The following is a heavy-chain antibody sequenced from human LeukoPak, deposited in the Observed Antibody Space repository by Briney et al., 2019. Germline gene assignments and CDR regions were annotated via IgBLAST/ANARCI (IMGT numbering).Heavy chain of an antibody. V-gene: IGHV3-7*05. J-gene: IGHJ1*01. CDR2: IKEDGTGK. Sequence: PGGSLRLSCAASGFTFSTYWMSWVRQAPGKGLEWLANIKEDGTGKNHVDSVKGRFTISRDNAKNSLYLQMNGLRDEDTAVYYCASSSWSSEYFHYWGQGTLVTVSS. CDR1: GFTFSTYW. CDR3: ASSSWSSEYFHY. D-gene: IGHD6-13*01.